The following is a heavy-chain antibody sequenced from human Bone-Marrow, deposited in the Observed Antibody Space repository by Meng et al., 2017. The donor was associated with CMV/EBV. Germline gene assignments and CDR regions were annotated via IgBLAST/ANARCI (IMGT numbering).Heavy chain of an antibody. Sequence: ASVKVSCKASGYTFTGYYMHWVRQAPGHGLVWMGGINPNCGGTNYAQKFQGRVTMTRDTSISTAYMGLSRLGADDTAVYYCARGCGDYGCGYWQTYWGQGTLVTVSS. D-gene: IGHD2-21*01. CDR3: ARGCGDYGCGYWQTY. V-gene: IGHV1-2*02. CDR1: GYTFTGYY. J-gene: IGHJ4*02. CDR2: INPNCGGT.